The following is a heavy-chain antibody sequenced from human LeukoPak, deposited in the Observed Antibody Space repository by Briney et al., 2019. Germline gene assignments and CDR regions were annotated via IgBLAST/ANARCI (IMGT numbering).Heavy chain of an antibody. Sequence: SETLSLTCTVSGGSIISGGHYWSWIRQHPGKGLEWIGYIYYSGTTYYNPSLKSRVSISVDTSKNQFSLNLSSVTAADTAVYYCAGDRDGYNYLDYWGQGTLVTVSS. D-gene: IGHD5-24*01. V-gene: IGHV4-31*03. CDR2: IYYSGTT. J-gene: IGHJ4*02. CDR1: GGSIISGGHY. CDR3: AGDRDGYNYLDY.